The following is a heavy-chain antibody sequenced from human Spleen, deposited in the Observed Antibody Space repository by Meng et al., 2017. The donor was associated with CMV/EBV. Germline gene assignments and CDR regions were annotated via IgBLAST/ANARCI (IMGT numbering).Heavy chain of an antibody. V-gene: IGHV3-30*02. D-gene: IGHD4-23*01. CDR1: GFTFSSYG. Sequence: GESLKISCAASGFTFSSYGMHWVRQAPGKGLEWVAFIRYDGSNKYYADSVKGRFTISRDNSKNTLYLQMNSLRAEDTAVYYCAREYGGNSDYFDYWGQGTLVTVSS. CDR2: IRYDGSNK. J-gene: IGHJ4*02. CDR3: AREYGGNSDYFDY.